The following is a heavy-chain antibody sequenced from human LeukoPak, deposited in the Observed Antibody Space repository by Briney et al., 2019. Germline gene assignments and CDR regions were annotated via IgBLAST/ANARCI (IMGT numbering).Heavy chain of an antibody. V-gene: IGHV3-23*01. CDR1: GFTFSSYA. Sequence: PGASLRLSCAASGFTFSSYAMSWVRQAPGKGLEWVSAISGSGGSTYYADSVKGRFTISRDNSKNTLYLQMNSLRAEDTAVYYCANHPGRGYGYLDYWGQGTLSPSPQ. J-gene: IGHJ4*02. D-gene: IGHD3-10*01. CDR2: ISGSGGST. CDR3: ANHPGRGYGYLDY.